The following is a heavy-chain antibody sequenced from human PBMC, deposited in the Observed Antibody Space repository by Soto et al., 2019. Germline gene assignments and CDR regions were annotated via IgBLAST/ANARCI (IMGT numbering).Heavy chain of an antibody. Sequence: VPLVQSGAEVKKAWSSVKVSLKASWCHLSRLAINWVPTGPGQGLAWMGGIIPIFGTANYAQKFQGRGTITADKSTSTAYMELSSLRSEDTAVYYCARIGFVGKNLEFDYWGQGTLVTVSS. D-gene: IGHD3-3*01. CDR1: WCHLSRLA. V-gene: IGHV1-69*06. J-gene: IGHJ4*02. CDR2: IIPIFGTA. CDR3: ARIGFVGKNLEFDY.